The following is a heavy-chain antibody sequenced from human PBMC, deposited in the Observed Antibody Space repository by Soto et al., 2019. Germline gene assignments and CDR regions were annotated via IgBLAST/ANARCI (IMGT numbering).Heavy chain of an antibody. J-gene: IGHJ4*02. CDR1: GFTFSSYA. Sequence: EVQLLESGGGLVQPGGSLRLSCAASGFTFSSYAMSWVRQAPGKGLEWVSAISGSGGSTYYADSVKGRFTISRDNSKNTLYLQMNSLRAEDTAVYYCAKDTSPITMIVVVRFFDYWGQGTLVTVSS. CDR2: ISGSGGST. D-gene: IGHD3-22*01. CDR3: AKDTSPITMIVVVRFFDY. V-gene: IGHV3-23*01.